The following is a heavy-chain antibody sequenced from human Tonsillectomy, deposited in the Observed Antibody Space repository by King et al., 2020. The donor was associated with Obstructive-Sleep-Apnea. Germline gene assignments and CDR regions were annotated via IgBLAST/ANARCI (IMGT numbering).Heavy chain of an antibody. D-gene: IGHD2-15*01. CDR3: TRTAGLAAFDY. CDR2: IRSKANRYAT. V-gene: IGHV3-73*02. Sequence: VQLVASGGGLVPPGGSLKISCAASGFTLSGSAIHWVRQASGKGLEWVGRIRSKANRYATAYAASVKGRFTISRDDSKNTAYLQMNSLKSEDTAVYYCTRTAGLAAFDYWGQGTLVTVSS. CDR1: GFTLSGSA. J-gene: IGHJ4*02.